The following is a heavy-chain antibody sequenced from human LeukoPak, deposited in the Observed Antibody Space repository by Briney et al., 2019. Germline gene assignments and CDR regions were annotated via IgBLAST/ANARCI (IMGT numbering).Heavy chain of an antibody. V-gene: IGHV4-39*01. CDR1: GDSIRSSGHS. Sequence: PSEPLSLTCTVSGDSIRSSGHSWGWIRQSPGKGLEWIGTLRHGGSGHYNPSLMSRVTISVDTSQNHFSLRLRSVTAADTAVYYCARHSGLGVVSPYFDYWGQGILVTVSS. CDR3: ARHSGLGVVSPYFDY. D-gene: IGHD2-21*01. J-gene: IGHJ4*02. CDR2: LRHGGSG.